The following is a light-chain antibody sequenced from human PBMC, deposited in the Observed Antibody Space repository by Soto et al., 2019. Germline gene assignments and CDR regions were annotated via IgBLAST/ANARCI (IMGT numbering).Light chain of an antibody. CDR3: CSYAGSNIAV. J-gene: IGLJ7*01. CDR2: EGN. Sequence: QSALTQPASVSGSPGQSITISCTGITSRVGSYNLVSWYQQHPGKAPKVLVYEGNKRPSGVSNRFSGSKSDNTASLTISGLQAEDEADYYCCSYAGSNIAVFGGSTQLTVL. V-gene: IGLV2-23*01. CDR1: TSRVGSYNL.